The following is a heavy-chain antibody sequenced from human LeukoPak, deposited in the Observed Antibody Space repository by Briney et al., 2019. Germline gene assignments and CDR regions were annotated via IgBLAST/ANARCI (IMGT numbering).Heavy chain of an antibody. Sequence: ASVKVSCKASGYTFTGYYMHWVRQAPGQGLEWMGWINPNSGGTNYAQKFQGRVTMTRDTSISTAYMELSRLRSDDTAMYYCARGPIVGATESKYYFDYWGQGTLVTVSS. D-gene: IGHD1-26*01. CDR3: ARGPIVGATESKYYFDY. V-gene: IGHV1-2*02. J-gene: IGHJ4*02. CDR1: GYTFTGYY. CDR2: INPNSGGT.